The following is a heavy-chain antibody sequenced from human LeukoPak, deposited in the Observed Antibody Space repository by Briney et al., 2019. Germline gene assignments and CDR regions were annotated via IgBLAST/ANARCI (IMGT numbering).Heavy chain of an antibody. V-gene: IGHV3-74*01. D-gene: IGHD1-14*01. CDR1: GLTFSSHW. CDR3: ATQQGGNPAH. J-gene: IGHJ4*02. Sequence: PGGSLRLSCAASGLTFSSHWMHWVRQAPGKGLVWVSRITNDGSSTTYADSVKGRFTISRDNAKNMLYLQVNSLRAEDTAVYYSATQQGGNPAHWGQETLVTVSS. CDR2: ITNDGSST.